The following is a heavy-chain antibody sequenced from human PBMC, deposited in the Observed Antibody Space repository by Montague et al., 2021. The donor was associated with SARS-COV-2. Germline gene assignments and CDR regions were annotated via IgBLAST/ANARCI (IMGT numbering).Heavy chain of an antibody. D-gene: IGHD5-24*01. CDR3: ARGSADTFYNHGMDV. J-gene: IGHJ6*02. CDR2: IDWDGDK. Sequence: PALVKPTQTLTLTCTFSGFSLSTSGMCMTWIRQPPGKALEWLARIDWDGDKYYNTSLKSRLTISKDTSKNLVVLTMTNMDPVDTATYYCARGSADTFYNHGMDVWGRGTTVTVSS. CDR1: GFSLSTSGMC. V-gene: IGHV2-70*11.